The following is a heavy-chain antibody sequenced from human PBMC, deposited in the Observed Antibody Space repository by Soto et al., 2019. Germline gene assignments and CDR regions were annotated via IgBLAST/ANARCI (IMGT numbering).Heavy chain of an antibody. D-gene: IGHD3-16*01. CDR1: GFSLITSGVG. CDR3: AHIVTGCFT. CDR2: IYWDADK. J-gene: IGHJ5*02. Sequence: QITLKESGPTLVKPTQTLTLTCTISGFSLITSGVGVGRIRQPPGKALEWLALIYWDADKRYSQSLKSRLTITKDTSTNHVVLTMTNTDPVDTASYYCAHIVTGCFTWGRGALVTVSS. V-gene: IGHV2-5*02.